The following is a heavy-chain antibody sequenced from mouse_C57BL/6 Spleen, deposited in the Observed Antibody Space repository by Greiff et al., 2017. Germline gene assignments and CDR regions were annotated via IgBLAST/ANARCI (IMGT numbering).Heavy chain of an antibody. V-gene: IGHV5-17*01. J-gene: IGHJ4*01. D-gene: IGHD2-4*01. Sequence: DVQLVESGGGLVKPGGSLKLSCAASGFTFSDYGMHWVRQAPEKGLEWVAYISSGSSTIYYADTVKGRFTISRDNAKNTLFLQMISLRSEDTAMYYCARTDYGRAMDYWGQGTSVTVSS. CDR3: ARTDYGRAMDY. CDR2: ISSGSSTI. CDR1: GFTFSDYG.